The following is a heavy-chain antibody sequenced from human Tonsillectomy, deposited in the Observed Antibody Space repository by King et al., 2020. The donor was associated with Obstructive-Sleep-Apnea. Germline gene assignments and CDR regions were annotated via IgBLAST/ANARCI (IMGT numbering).Heavy chain of an antibody. CDR1: GFIFDDYA. J-gene: IGHJ4*02. CDR2: ISWNSGTI. V-gene: IGHV3-9*01. CDR3: AKALRYFDWLPYFDY. Sequence: VQLVQSGGGLVQPGRSLRLSCAASGFIFDDYAMHWVRQAPGKGLEWVSGISWNSGTIVYADSVKGRFTISRDNAKNSLYLQMNSLRAEDTALYYCAKALRYFDWLPYFDYWGQGTLVTVSS. D-gene: IGHD3-9*01.